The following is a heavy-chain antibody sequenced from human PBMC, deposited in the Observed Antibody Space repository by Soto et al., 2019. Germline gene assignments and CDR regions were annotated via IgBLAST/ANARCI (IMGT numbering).Heavy chain of an antibody. V-gene: IGHV4-39*01. D-gene: IGHD2-2*01. Sequence: SETLSLTCTVSGGSISSSSYYWGWIRQPPGKGLEWIGSIYYSGSTYYNPSLKSRVTISVDTSKNQFSLKLSSVTAADTAVYYCARHGRSGAVVVPAAINYWGQGTLVTVSS. CDR2: IYYSGST. CDR3: ARHGRSGAVVVPAAINY. J-gene: IGHJ4*02. CDR1: GGSISSSSYY.